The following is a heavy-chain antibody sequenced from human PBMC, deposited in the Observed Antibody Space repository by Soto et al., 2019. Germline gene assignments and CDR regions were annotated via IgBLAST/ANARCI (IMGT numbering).Heavy chain of an antibody. CDR2: IWYDGSNK. CDR3: ESAAITMVRGYVKLYYYYSMDV. V-gene: IGHV3-33*01. Sequence: QVQLVESGGGVVQPGRSLRLSCAASGFTFSSYGMHWVRQAPGKGLEWVAVIWYDGSNKYYADSVKGRFTISRDNSKNTQDLHMNSLRAEDTAVYYCESAAITMVRGYVKLYYYYSMDVWGRGTTVTVSS. CDR1: GFTFSSYG. D-gene: IGHD3-10*01. J-gene: IGHJ6*03.